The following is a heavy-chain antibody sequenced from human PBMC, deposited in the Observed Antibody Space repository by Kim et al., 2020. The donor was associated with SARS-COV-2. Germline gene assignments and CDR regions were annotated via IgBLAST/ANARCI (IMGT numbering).Heavy chain of an antibody. D-gene: IGHD6-6*01. V-gene: IGHV4-59*01. J-gene: IGHJ4*02. CDR1: GGSISSYY. CDR3: ARYAAYTSSSPLFHY. CDR2: IYYSGST. Sequence: SETLSLTCTVSGGSISSYYWSWIRQPPGKGLEWIGYIYYSGSTNYNPSLKSRVTISVDTSKNQFSLKLSSVTAADTAVYYFARYAAYTSSSPLFHYWGQG.